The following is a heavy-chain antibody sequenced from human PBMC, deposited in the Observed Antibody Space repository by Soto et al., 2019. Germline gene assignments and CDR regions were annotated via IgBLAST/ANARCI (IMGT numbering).Heavy chain of an antibody. D-gene: IGHD6-13*01. J-gene: IGHJ4*02. CDR2: INNDGSST. Sequence: EVQLVESGGGLVQPGGSLRLSCVASGFTFSRHWMHWVRQAPGKGLLWVSRINNDGSSTSYADSVKGRFTISRDNAKNTLYLQVNSLRAEDTAMYYCARGPAYSDSWYGFDYWGQGTLGTVSS. CDR1: GFTFSRHW. CDR3: ARGPAYSDSWYGFDY. V-gene: IGHV3-74*01.